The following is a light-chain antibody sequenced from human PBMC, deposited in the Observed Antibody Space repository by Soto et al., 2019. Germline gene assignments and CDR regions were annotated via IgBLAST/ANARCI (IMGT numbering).Light chain of an antibody. CDR3: QQHINRLS. J-gene: IGKJ4*01. V-gene: IGKV3-11*01. CDR2: HAS. CDR1: QSVSNF. Sequence: EIVLTQSPATLSLSPGERATLSCRASQSVSNFLAWYQQKPGQAPRLLIYHASNRATGIPARFSGSGSGTDFTLTISTLEPEDVAVYYCQQHINRLSFGGGTKVEIK.